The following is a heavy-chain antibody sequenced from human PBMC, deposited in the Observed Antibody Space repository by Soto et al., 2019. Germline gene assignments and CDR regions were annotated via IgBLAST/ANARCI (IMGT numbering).Heavy chain of an antibody. J-gene: IGHJ4*02. V-gene: IGHV4-39*01. CDR3: MNYKSGWEY. D-gene: IGHD6-19*01. Sequence: QLQLQESGPGLVQPSETLSLTCTVSGVSISSRDYYWGWIRQPPGKGLELLGMISYSGSTYYSPSLKSRVTITPDTSTNQLSLRLCSVTAADTAVFHCMNYKSGWEYWGQGTVVAVSS. CDR1: GVSISSRDYY. CDR2: ISYSGST.